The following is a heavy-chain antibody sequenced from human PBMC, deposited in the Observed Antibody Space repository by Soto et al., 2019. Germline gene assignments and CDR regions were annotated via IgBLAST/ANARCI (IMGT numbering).Heavy chain of an antibody. Sequence: GASVKVSCKASGGTFSSYAISWVRQAPGQGLEWMGGIIPIFGTANYAQKFQGRVTITADESTSTAYMELSSLRSEDTAVYYCARGSKGHLWFGYLRHLYYYHYGMDVCGQGTTVPGSS. CDR3: ARGSKGHLWFGYLRHLYYYHYGMDV. D-gene: IGHD3-10*01. CDR2: IIPIFGTA. V-gene: IGHV1-69*13. J-gene: IGHJ6*02. CDR1: GGTFSSYA.